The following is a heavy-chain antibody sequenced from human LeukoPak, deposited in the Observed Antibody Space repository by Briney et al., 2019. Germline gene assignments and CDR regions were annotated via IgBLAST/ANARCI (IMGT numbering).Heavy chain of an antibody. D-gene: IGHD2-21*02. Sequence: ASSKVSWKASGDTFTGYYMLCMRQDPAQGLEWIRCINPNSGGTNYAQKFQGRVTMTRDTSISTAYMELSRLRSDDTAVYYCARDAGDIVVVTGAFDIWGQGTMVTVSS. CDR2: INPNSGGT. J-gene: IGHJ3*02. V-gene: IGHV1-2*02. CDR3: ARDAGDIVVVTGAFDI. CDR1: GDTFTGYY.